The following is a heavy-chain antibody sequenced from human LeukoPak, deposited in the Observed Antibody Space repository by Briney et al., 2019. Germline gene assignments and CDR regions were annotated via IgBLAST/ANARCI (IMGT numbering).Heavy chain of an antibody. CDR3: ARGDIYYGSGSSPFDY. Sequence: ASVKVSCKASGYTFTSYDINWXXXATXQGXEXXGWMNPNSGNTGYAQKFQGRVTMTRNTSISTAYMELSSLRSEDTAVYYCARGDIYYGSGSSPFDYWGQGTLVTVSS. CDR1: GYTFTSYD. CDR2: MNPNSGNT. D-gene: IGHD3-10*01. V-gene: IGHV1-8*01. J-gene: IGHJ4*02.